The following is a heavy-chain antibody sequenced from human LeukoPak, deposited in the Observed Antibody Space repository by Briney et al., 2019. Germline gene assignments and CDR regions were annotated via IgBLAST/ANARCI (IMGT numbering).Heavy chain of an antibody. V-gene: IGHV3-21*01. CDR1: GFTFSSYW. J-gene: IGHJ6*02. CDR2: ISSSSSYI. D-gene: IGHD5-12*01. Sequence: GGSLRLSCAASGFTFSSYWMHWVRQAPGKGLVWVSSISSSSSYIYYADSVKGRFTISRDNAKNSLYLQMNSLRAEDTAVYYCARGGRRLRLGPPYYYGMDVWGQGTTVTVSS. CDR3: ARGGRRLRLGPPYYYGMDV.